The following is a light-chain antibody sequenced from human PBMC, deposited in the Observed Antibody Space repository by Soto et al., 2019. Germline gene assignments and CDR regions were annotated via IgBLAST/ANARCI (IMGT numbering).Light chain of an antibody. CDR2: GAS. CDR3: QQYGSSPPR. J-gene: IGKJ1*01. V-gene: IGKV3-20*01. CDR1: QSISRY. Sequence: IVLTQSPGTLSLSPGERTTLSCRASQSISRYLAWYQQKPGQGPRLLLYGASSRATGTPDRLRGSGSGTDFTLTINRLEPEDFALYYCQQYGSSPPRFGQGTKVDIK.